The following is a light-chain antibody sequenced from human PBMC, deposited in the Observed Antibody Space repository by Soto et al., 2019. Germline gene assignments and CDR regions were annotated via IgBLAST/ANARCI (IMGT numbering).Light chain of an antibody. CDR2: GAS. CDR3: QQYYYWPPYT. CDR1: QSVGTN. J-gene: IGKJ2*01. Sequence: EIVMTQSPATLSVSPGERATLSCRASQSVGTNLVWYQHKPGQAPRPLIYGASIRATGIPARFSACGSGTEFTLTISSLQSEDSAVYFCQQYYYWPPYTFGQGTKVEIK. V-gene: IGKV3-15*01.